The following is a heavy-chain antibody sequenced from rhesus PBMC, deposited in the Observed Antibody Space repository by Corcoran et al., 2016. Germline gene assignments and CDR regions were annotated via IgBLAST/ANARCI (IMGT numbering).Heavy chain of an antibody. CDR2: ILYYGIKK. CDR3: ARDGSFGLVIINLPIDY. CDR1: GFTFSSYG. Sequence: EVQLVESGGGLVQPGGSLRLSCAASGFTFSSYGMNWVRQAPGKGLEWVEVILYYGIKKYYADSVKDRFTIYRDNSKNMLYLQMNNLKLEDTAVYYCARDGSFGLVIINLPIDYWGQGVLVTVSS. V-gene: IGHV3-54*02. J-gene: IGHJ4*01. D-gene: IGHD3-3*01.